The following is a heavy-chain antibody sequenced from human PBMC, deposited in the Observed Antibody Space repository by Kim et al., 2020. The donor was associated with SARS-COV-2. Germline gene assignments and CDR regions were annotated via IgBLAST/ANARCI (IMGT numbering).Heavy chain of an antibody. CDR3: ARDAGTVSWVDP. Sequence: SETLSLTCTVSGGSISSYYWSWIRQPPGKGLEWIGYIYYSGSTNYNPSLKSRVTISVDTSKNQFSLKLSSVTAADTAVYYWARDAGTVSWVDPWGQGTLVTVSS. CDR2: IYYSGST. V-gene: IGHV4-59*01. J-gene: IGHJ5*02. CDR1: GGSISSYY. D-gene: IGHD1-1*01.